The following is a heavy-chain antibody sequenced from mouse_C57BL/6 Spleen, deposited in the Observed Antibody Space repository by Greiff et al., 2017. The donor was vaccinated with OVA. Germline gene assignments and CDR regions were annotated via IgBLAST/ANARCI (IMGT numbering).Heavy chain of an antibody. V-gene: IGHV1-81*01. D-gene: IGHD2-4*01. J-gene: IGHJ1*03. CDR2: IYPRSGNT. Sequence: VKLQESGAELARPGASVKLSCKASGYTFTSYGISWVKQRTGQGLEWIGEIYPRSGNTYYNEKFKGKATLTADKSSSTAYMELRSLTSEDSAVYFCAREGDYDGYFDVWGTGTTVTVSS. CDR1: GYTFTSYG. CDR3: AREGDYDGYFDV.